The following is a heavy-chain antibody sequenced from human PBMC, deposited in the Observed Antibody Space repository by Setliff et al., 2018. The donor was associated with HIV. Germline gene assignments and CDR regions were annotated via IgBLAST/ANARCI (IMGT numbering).Heavy chain of an antibody. V-gene: IGHV4-59*12. CDR2: IYYSGST. CDR3: ARDPHYFDTSGHYSWFYFDY. CDR1: GGSIRNYY. J-gene: IGHJ4*02. D-gene: IGHD3-22*01. Sequence: PSETLSLTCNVFGGSIRNYYWSWIRQPPGKGLEWIGYIYYSGSTSYKPSLKSRVTISVDTSKNQFSLKLSSATAADTAVYYCARDPHYFDTSGHYSWFYFDYWGQGTLVTVSS.